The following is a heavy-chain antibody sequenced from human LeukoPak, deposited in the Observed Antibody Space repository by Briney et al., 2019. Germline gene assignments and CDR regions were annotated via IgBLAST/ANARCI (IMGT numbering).Heavy chain of an antibody. V-gene: IGHV1/OR15-1*04. CDR3: ARGEYYYDSSGYYYYYYGMDV. Sequence: ASVKVSCKASGYIFTDYYMHWVRQAPGQELGWMGRINPNSGGTNYAQKFQGRVTITADESTSTAYMELSSLRSEDTAVYYCARGEYYYDSSGYYYYYYGMDVWGQGTTVTVSS. J-gene: IGHJ6*02. CDR2: INPNSGGT. D-gene: IGHD3-22*01. CDR1: GYIFTDYY.